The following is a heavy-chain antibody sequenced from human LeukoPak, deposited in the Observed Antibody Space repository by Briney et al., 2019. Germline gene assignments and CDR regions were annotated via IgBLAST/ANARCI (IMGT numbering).Heavy chain of an antibody. CDR3: ARGRPDGSGSYYKFDP. V-gene: IGHV4-4*02. CDR2: INHSGST. J-gene: IGHJ5*02. D-gene: IGHD3-10*01. Sequence: SETLSLTCAVSGGSISSSNWWSWVRQPPGKGLEWIGEINHSGSTNYNPSLKSRVTISVDTSKNQFSLKLSSVTAADTAVYYCARGRPDGSGSYYKFDPWGQGTLVTVSS. CDR1: GGSISSSNW.